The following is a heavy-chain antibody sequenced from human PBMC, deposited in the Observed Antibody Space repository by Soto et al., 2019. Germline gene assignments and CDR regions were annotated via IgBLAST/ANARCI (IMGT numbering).Heavy chain of an antibody. D-gene: IGHD4-17*01. CDR2: FDPEDGET. CDR1: GYTLTELS. Sequence: VASVKVSCKVSGYTLTELSMHWVRQAPGKGLEWMGGFDPEDGETIYAQKFQGRVTLTEDTSTDTAYMELSSLRSEDTAVYYCANYGDGPNWFDPWGQGTLVTVSS. J-gene: IGHJ5*02. CDR3: ANYGDGPNWFDP. V-gene: IGHV1-24*01.